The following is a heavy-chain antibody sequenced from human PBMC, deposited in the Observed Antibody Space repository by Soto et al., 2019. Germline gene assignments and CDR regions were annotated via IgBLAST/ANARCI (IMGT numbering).Heavy chain of an antibody. CDR1: GFTFSSYA. Sequence: GGSLRLSCAASGFTFSSYAMSWVRQAPGKGLEWVSAISGSGGSTYYADSVKGRFTISRDNAKNTLYLQMNSLRVEGTAVYYYARGPATGTGSFYYYYMDVWGKGTTVTSP. V-gene: IGHV3-23*01. D-gene: IGHD1-1*01. CDR2: ISGSGGST. CDR3: ARGPATGTGSFYYYYMDV. J-gene: IGHJ6*03.